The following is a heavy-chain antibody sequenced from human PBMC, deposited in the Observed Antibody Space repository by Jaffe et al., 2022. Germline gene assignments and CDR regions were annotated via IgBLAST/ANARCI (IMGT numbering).Heavy chain of an antibody. V-gene: IGHV3-30*02. CDR3: AKEQYSSSADAFDI. CDR1: GFTFSSYG. CDR2: IRYDGSNK. D-gene: IGHD6-6*01. J-gene: IGHJ3*02. Sequence: QVQLVESGGGVVQPGGSLRLSCAASGFTFSSYGMHWVRQAPGKGLEWVAFIRYDGSNKYYADSVKGRFTISRDNSKNTLYLQMNSLRAEDTAVYYCAKEQYSSSADAFDIWGQGTMVTVSS.